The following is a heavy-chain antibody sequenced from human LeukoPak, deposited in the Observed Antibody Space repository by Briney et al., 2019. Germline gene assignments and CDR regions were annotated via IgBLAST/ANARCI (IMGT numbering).Heavy chain of an antibody. CDR1: GFTFSSYT. CDR2: ISGSGGRT. D-gene: IGHD3-22*01. Sequence: PGGSLRLSCAASGFTFSSYTMNWVRQAPGKGLEWVSAISGSGGRTYYADSVKGRFTVSRDNSKNTLYLQMNSLRADDTAVYYCAKGTYYYDSSGYYYRPSQFDYWGQGILATVSS. CDR3: AKGTYYYDSSGYYYRPSQFDY. V-gene: IGHV3-23*01. J-gene: IGHJ4*02.